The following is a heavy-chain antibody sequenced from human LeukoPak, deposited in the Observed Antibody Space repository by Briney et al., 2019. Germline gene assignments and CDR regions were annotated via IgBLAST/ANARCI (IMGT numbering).Heavy chain of an antibody. V-gene: IGHV4-34*01. D-gene: IGHD3-22*01. Sequence: RPSETLSLTCAVYGGSFSGYYWSWIRQPPGKGLEWIGEINHSGSTNYNPSLKSRVTISVDTSKNQFSLKLSSVTAADTAVYYCARDEDYYDSSGSYAFDIWGQGTMVTVSS. CDR2: INHSGST. J-gene: IGHJ3*02. CDR1: GGSFSGYY. CDR3: ARDEDYYDSSGSYAFDI.